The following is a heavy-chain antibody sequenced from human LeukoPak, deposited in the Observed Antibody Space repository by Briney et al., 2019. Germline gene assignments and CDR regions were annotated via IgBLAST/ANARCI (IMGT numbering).Heavy chain of an antibody. CDR2: MFYSGSS. CDR1: GGSISSYY. V-gene: IGHV4-59*01. Sequence: SETLSLTCTVSGGSISSYYWTWIRQPPGKGLEWIGYMFYSGSSNYNPSLRSRVTISVDTSKNQISLKLSSVTAADTAVYYCARFNRNSSGWIDYWGQGTLVTDSS. D-gene: IGHD6-19*01. J-gene: IGHJ4*02. CDR3: ARFNRNSSGWIDY.